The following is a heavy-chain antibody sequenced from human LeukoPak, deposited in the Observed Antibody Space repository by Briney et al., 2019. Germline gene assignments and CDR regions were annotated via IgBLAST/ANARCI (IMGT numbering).Heavy chain of an antibody. V-gene: IGHV1-69*05. CDR3: ASNPLGRDTRPYYYYYYIDV. J-gene: IGHJ6*03. CDR1: GGTFSSYA. D-gene: IGHD1-26*01. Sequence: SVKVSCKASGGTFSSYAISWVRQAPGQGLEWMGGIIPIFGTANYAQKFQGRVTITTDESTSTAYMELSSLRSEDTAVYYCASNPLGRDTRPYYYYYYIDVWGKGTTVTVSS. CDR2: IIPIFGTA.